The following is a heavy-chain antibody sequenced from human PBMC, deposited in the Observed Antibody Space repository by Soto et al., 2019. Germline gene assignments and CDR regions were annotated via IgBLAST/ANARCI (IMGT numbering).Heavy chain of an antibody. D-gene: IGHD3-3*01. V-gene: IGHV3-30*18. CDR3: VKDGSLEVPDVPLEEYYFDH. CDR1: GFTFSGYG. J-gene: IGHJ4*02. Sequence: GGSLRLSCAASGFTFSGYGMHGVRQAPGKGLEWVAVISYHGRNKYYVDSVKGRFTISRDDSKNTLYLQMDSVRAEDTAVYYCVKDGSLEVPDVPLEEYYFDHWGQGTLVTVSS. CDR2: ISYHGRNK.